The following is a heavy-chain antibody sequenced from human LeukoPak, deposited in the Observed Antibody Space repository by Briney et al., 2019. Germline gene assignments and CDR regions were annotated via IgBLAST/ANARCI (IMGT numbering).Heavy chain of an antibody. CDR3: ATAYGDYRPLY. CDR1: GFTFSIYS. CDR2: ISYDGSNK. V-gene: IGHV3-30-3*01. D-gene: IGHD4-17*01. Sequence: GRSLRLSCAASGFTFSIYSMHWVRQAPGKGLEWVAMISYDGSNKYYADSVKGRITISRDNSNNTLYLQVNSLRAEDTAVYYCATAYGDYRPLYWGQGTLVTVTS. J-gene: IGHJ4*02.